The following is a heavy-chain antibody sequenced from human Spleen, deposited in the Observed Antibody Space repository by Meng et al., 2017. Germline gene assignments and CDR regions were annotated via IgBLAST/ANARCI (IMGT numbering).Heavy chain of an antibody. CDR1: DTSFSSATYF. CDR3: AGMVRPRGDFDY. D-gene: IGHD2-21*01. V-gene: IGHV4-61*10. J-gene: IGHJ4*02. CDR2: ISYSGHT. Sequence: SGPGPAWLPHTSSLTFTVCDTSFSSATYFWSWIRHTAGKGLEWIAYISYSGHTNHNPSLKSRVTISVDTSKNHFYLRLSSVTAADTAVYYCAGMVRPRGDFDYWGQGTLVTVSS.